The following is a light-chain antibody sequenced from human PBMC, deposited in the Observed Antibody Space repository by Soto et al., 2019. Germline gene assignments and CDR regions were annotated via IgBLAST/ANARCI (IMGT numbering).Light chain of an antibody. Sequence: EIVMTQSPATLSVSPGERATLSCRASQSVSSNLAWYQQKPGQAPRLLIYDASNRATGIPARFSGSGSGTDFTLTISSLEPEDFAVYYCRQRSNWPPITFGQGTRLEI. V-gene: IGKV3-11*01. CDR2: DAS. CDR3: RQRSNWPPIT. CDR1: QSVSSN. J-gene: IGKJ5*01.